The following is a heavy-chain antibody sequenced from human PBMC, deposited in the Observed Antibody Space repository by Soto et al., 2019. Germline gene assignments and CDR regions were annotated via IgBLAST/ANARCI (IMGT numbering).Heavy chain of an antibody. CDR1: GFNFSNYW. CDR2: INQHGTEK. Sequence: EVQLVESGGDLVPPGGSLRLSCVASGFNFSNYWMTWARQAPGKGLEWVANINQHGTEKFYVDSVEGRFSISRDNAYHSVYLQMNSLRAEDTAFYYCATDILDYWGQGTSVTVSS. V-gene: IGHV3-7*05. CDR3: ATDILDY. J-gene: IGHJ4*02.